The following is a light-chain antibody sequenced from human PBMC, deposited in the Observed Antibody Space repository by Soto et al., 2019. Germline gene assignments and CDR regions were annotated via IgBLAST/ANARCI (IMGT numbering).Light chain of an antibody. CDR2: WAP. CDR3: QQYYSGYT. J-gene: IGKJ2*01. Sequence: DIVLTQSPDSLAVSLGERATINCKSSQSVLYSSNNKNYLAWYQQKPGQPPKLLIYWAPTRESGVPDRFSGSGSGTDFTLTISSLQAEDVAVYYCQQYYSGYTFGQGTTLEIK. V-gene: IGKV4-1*01. CDR1: QSVLYSSNNKNY.